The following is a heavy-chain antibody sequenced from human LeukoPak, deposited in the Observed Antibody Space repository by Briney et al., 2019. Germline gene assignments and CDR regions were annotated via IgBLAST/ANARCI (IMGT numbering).Heavy chain of an antibody. CDR2: ISTFNGHT. CDR1: GYTFTTYG. Sequence: ASVKVSCNASGYTFTTYGISWVRQAPGHGLEWMGWISTFNGHTNYAQSRQDRVTMTRDTSTSTVYMELSSLISDDTAVYYCAGTSIAAADNTYYYYYYYMDVWGKGTTVTISS. V-gene: IGHV1-18*01. CDR3: AGTSIAAADNTYYYYYYYMDV. D-gene: IGHD6-13*01. J-gene: IGHJ6*03.